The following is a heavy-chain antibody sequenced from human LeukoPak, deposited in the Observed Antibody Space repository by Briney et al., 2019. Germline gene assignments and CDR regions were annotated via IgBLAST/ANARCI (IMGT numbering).Heavy chain of an antibody. Sequence: GGSLRLSCAASGFTFSSYAMSWVRQAPGKGLEWVSVIYSGGSTYYADSVKGRFTISRDNSKNTLYLQMNSLRAEDTAVYYCAREGDYYDSSGPSGPWGQGTLVTVSS. D-gene: IGHD3-22*01. CDR1: GFTFSSYA. J-gene: IGHJ4*02. CDR3: AREGDYYDSSGPSGP. V-gene: IGHV3-66*01. CDR2: IYSGGST.